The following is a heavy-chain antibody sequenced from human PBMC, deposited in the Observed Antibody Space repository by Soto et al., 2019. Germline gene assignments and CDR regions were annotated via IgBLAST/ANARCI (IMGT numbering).Heavy chain of an antibody. V-gene: IGHV3-48*02. D-gene: IGHD1-26*01. Sequence: GGSLRLSCAASGFTFSSYSMNWVRQAPGKGLEWVSYISSSSSTIYYADSVRGRFTISRDNAKNSLYLQMNSLRDEDTAVYYCARRYRVRGWDYYGMDVWGQGTTVTVSS. CDR2: ISSSSSTI. J-gene: IGHJ6*02. CDR1: GFTFSSYS. CDR3: ARRYRVRGWDYYGMDV.